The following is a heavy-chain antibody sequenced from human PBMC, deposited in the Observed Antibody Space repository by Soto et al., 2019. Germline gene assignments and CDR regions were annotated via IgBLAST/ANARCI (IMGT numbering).Heavy chain of an antibody. Sequence: SETLSLTCAVYGGSFSGYYWSWIRQPPGKGLEWIGEINHSGSTNYNPSLKSRVTISVDTSKNQFSLKLSSVTAADTAVYYCARERFLEWLPGGGYYYGMDVWGQGTTVTVSS. V-gene: IGHV4-34*01. CDR1: GGSFSGYY. J-gene: IGHJ6*02. D-gene: IGHD3-3*01. CDR2: INHSGST. CDR3: ARERFLEWLPGGGYYYGMDV.